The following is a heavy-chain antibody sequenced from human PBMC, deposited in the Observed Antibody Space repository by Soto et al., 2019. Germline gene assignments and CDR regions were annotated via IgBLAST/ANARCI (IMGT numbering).Heavy chain of an antibody. CDR3: AKRGVDTFGLSY. CDR1: GFTFSSFW. D-gene: IGHD3-10*01. CDR2: INTDGSST. J-gene: IGHJ4*02. Sequence: EVQLVESGGGLVQPGGSLRLSCAVSGFTFSSFWMHWVRQAPGEGLVWVSRINTDGSSTSYADSVKGRFTISRDNAKNTLYLQMNSLRVEDTAMYYCAKRGVDTFGLSYWGQGTPVTVSS. V-gene: IGHV3-74*01.